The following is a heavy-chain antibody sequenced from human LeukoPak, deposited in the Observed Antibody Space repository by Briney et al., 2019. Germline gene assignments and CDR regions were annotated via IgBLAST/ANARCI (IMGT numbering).Heavy chain of an antibody. J-gene: IGHJ4*02. V-gene: IGHV4-59*01. CDR2: IYYSGST. Sequence: SETLSLTCTVSGGSISSYYWSWIRQPPGKGLEWIGYIYYSGSTNYNPSLKSRVTISVDTSKNQFSLKLSSVTAADTAVHYCARGGGYYYDSSGYMNFDYWGQGTLVTVSS. D-gene: IGHD3-22*01. CDR3: ARGGGYYYDSSGYMNFDY. CDR1: GGSISSYY.